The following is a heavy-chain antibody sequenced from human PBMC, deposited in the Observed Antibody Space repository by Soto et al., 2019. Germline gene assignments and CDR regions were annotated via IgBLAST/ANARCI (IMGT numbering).Heavy chain of an antibody. CDR1: GYTFTSYG. V-gene: IGHV1-18*01. Sequence: QVQLVQSGPEVKKPGASVKVSCKASGYTFTSYGITWVRQAPGQGLEWMGWTGAYNGYTKYAQKYQGRVTMTTNTSTSTAYMELRRLRSDDTAIYYCARAISGWFDPWGQGTLVTVSS. CDR3: ARAISGWFDP. J-gene: IGHJ5*02. CDR2: TGAYNGYT.